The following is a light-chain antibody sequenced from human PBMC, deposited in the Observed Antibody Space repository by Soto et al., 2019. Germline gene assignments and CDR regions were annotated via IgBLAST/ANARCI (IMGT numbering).Light chain of an antibody. J-gene: IGKJ1*01. CDR1: QNINTW. CDR3: QQYETYSWT. Sequence: DLPITQSPSTLSASVGDRVTITCRASQNINTWLAWFQQKPGKGPILLIYRASRLESGVPSRFSGSGSGTELALTISSLQPADCATYYCQQYETYSWTFGQGTKVDIK. CDR2: RAS. V-gene: IGKV1-5*03.